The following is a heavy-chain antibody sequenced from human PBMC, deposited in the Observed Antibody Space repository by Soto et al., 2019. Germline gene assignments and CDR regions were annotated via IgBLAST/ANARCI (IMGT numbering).Heavy chain of an antibody. CDR2: INAGNGNT. Sequence: QVQLVQSGAEEKKPGASVKVSCKASGYTFTSYAMHWVRQASGQRLEWMGWINAGNGNTKYSQKFQGRVTITRDTSASTAYMELSSLRSEDTAVYYCARGAFSAGHDYWGQGTLVTVSS. CDR1: GYTFTSYA. V-gene: IGHV1-3*05. D-gene: IGHD3-3*02. J-gene: IGHJ4*02. CDR3: ARGAFSAGHDY.